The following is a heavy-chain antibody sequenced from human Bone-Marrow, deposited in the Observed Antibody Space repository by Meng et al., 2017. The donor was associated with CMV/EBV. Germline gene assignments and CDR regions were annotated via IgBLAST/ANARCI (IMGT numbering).Heavy chain of an antibody. CDR3: ARESAETKFVAAASSFDP. CDR1: GGSISSYY. CDR2: IYYSGST. D-gene: IGHD6-13*01. V-gene: IGHV4-59*01. J-gene: IGHJ5*02. Sequence: SETLSLTCTVSGGSISSYYWSWIRQPPGKGLEWIGYIYYSGSTNYNPSLKSRVTISVDTSKNQFSLKLSSVTAADTAVYYCARESAETKFVAAASSFDPWGQGTLVTGSS.